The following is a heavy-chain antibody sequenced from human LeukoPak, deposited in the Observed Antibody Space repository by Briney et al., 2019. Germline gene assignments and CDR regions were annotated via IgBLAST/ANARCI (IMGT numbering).Heavy chain of an antibody. CDR1: GFTFGDYA. CDR3: ARGRGQLSLSYFDL. D-gene: IGHD1-1*01. V-gene: IGHV3-49*03. Sequence: GGSLRLSCTSSGFTFGDYAMSWFRQAPGKGLEWVGFIRSKVYGATTDYAASVNGRFTISRDDSKSVAYLQMNNLKIEETAVYFCARGRGQLSLSYFDLWGRGTLVIVSS. CDR2: IRSKVYGATT. J-gene: IGHJ2*01.